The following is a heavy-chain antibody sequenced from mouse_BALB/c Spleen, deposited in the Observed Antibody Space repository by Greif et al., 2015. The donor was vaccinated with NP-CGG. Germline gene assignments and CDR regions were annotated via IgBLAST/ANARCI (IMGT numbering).Heavy chain of an antibody. V-gene: IGHV1S81*02. J-gene: IGHJ4*01. CDR3: ARSTFITTATYAMDY. Sequence: VQLQQSGAELVKPGASVKLSCKASGYTFTSYWMHWVKQRPGQGLEWIGEINPSNGRTNYNEKFKSKATLTVDKSSSTAYMQLSSLTSEDSAVYYCARSTFITTATYAMDYWGQGTSVTVSS. D-gene: IGHD1-2*01. CDR2: INPSNGRT. CDR1: GYTFTSYW.